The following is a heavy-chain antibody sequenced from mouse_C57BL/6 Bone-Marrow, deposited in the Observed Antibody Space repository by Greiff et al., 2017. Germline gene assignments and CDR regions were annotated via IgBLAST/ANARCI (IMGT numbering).Heavy chain of an antibody. CDR1: GFTFSSYA. CDR2: ISDGGSYT. J-gene: IGHJ2*01. V-gene: IGHV5-4*01. CDR3: ARERINSNYGYFDY. D-gene: IGHD2-5*01. Sequence: EVQGVESGGGLVKPGGSLKLSCAASGFTFSSYAMSWVRQTPEKRLEWVATISDGGSYTYYPDNVKGRFTISRDNAKNNLYLQMSHLKSEDTAMYYCARERINSNYGYFDYWGQGTTLTVSS.